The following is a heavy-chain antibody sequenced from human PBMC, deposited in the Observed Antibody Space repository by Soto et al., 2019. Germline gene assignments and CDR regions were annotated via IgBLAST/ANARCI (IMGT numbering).Heavy chain of an antibody. D-gene: IGHD1-1*01. J-gene: IGHJ5*02. CDR1: GGTFRSYV. V-gene: IGHV1-69*12. Sequence: QVQLVQSGAEVKKPGSSVKVSCKASGGTFRSYVTSWVRQAPGQGLEWLGGIIPMYGTTYYAQTFQGRVTISADESTSTAFMELSSMSSEYAAVYYCATIGTLDWNDDHGGQGNLVTVSS. CDR2: IIPMYGTT. CDR3: ATIGTLDWNDDH.